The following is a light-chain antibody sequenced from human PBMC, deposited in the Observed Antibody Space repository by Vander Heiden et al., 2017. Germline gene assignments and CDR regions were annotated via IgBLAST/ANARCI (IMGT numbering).Light chain of an antibody. J-gene: IGKJ4*01. CDR1: QSVASN. V-gene: IGKV3-15*01. CDR2: DAS. Sequence: EVVLTQSPATLSVSPGERATLSCRASQSVASNISWYQQTPGQAPRLLIYDASTRATGIPARFSGSGYGTEFTLIISSRQSEDFAFYYCQQSKNWPPITFGGGTKVEIK. CDR3: QQSKNWPPIT.